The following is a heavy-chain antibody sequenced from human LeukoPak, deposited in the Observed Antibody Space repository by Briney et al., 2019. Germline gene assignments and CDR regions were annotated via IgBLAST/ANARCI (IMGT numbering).Heavy chain of an antibody. J-gene: IGHJ4*02. D-gene: IGHD6-6*01. Sequence: GGSLRLSCEASGFSIRSHNMNWVRQAPGKGLEWVAVIYSDGSTDFADSVKGRFTISRDDANNSLYLQMNSLSAADTALYYCARGSSFPTYWGQGTLVPVSS. CDR2: IYSDGST. CDR3: ARGSSFPTY. CDR1: GFSIRSHN. V-gene: IGHV3-53*01.